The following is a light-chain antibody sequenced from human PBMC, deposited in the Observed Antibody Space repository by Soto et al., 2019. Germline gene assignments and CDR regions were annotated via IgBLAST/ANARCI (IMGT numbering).Light chain of an antibody. CDR1: QYIGSA. J-gene: IGKJ1*01. V-gene: IGKV3-11*01. CDR3: QQYGDRPRT. Sequence: EIVLTHSPATLSLSPWDIATLSCRASQYIGSAVAWYHQRSGQAPRLLIFDASIRVPTTPARFSGSVSGTEFTLTISSLESEDFAVYFCQQYGDRPRTFGQGTKVDIK. CDR2: DAS.